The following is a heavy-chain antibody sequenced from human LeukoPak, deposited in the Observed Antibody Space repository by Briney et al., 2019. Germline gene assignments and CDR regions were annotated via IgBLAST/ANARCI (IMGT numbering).Heavy chain of an antibody. V-gene: IGHV4-59*01. D-gene: IGHD3-16*02. CDR2: IYYSGST. CDR1: GGSISSYY. CDR3: ARGGSYRSFDC. Sequence: SETLSLTCTVSGGSISSYYWSWIRQPPGKGLEWIGYIYYSGSTNYNPSLKSRVTISVDTSKNQFSLKLSSVTAADTAVYYCARGGSYRSFDCWGQGTLVTVSS. J-gene: IGHJ4*02.